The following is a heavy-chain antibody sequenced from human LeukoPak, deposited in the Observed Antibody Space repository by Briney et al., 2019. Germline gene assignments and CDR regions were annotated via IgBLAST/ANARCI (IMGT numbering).Heavy chain of an antibody. Sequence: PSETLSLTCTVSGDSISSNYWSWIRQPAGEGLEWIGRIYTSGRTDYNPSLKSRVTMSVDTSKNQVSLQLSSVTAADTALYYCARDQALNWNYDVFDYWGQGALVTVSS. CDR3: ARDQALNWNYDVFDY. D-gene: IGHD1-7*01. CDR1: GDSISSNY. V-gene: IGHV4-4*07. CDR2: IYTSGRT. J-gene: IGHJ4*02.